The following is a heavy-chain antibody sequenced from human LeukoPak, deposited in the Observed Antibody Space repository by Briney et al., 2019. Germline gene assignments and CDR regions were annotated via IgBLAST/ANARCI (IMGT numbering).Heavy chain of an antibody. D-gene: IGHD5-18*01. V-gene: IGHV4-34*01. Sequence: GSVRLSCAASGFTVSTNYMSWVRQAPGKGLEWIGEINHSGSTNYNPSLKSRVTISVDTSKNQFSLKLSSVTAADTAVYYCASLRPSRGYSYGYRDYWGQGTLVIVSS. CDR3: ASLRPSRGYSYGYRDY. J-gene: IGHJ4*02. CDR1: GFTVSTNY. CDR2: INHSGST.